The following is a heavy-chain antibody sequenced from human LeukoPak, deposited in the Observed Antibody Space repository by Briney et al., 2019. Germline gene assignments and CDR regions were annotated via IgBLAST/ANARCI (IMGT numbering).Heavy chain of an antibody. D-gene: IGHD5-18*01. Sequence: GESLKISXKGSGYSFNSYWIGCVRQMPGKGLEWMGIIYPGDSDTRYSPSFQGQVTISADKSISTAYLQWSSLKASDTAMYYCARPGRGYSYGFDAFDIWGQGTMVTVSS. CDR1: GYSFNSYW. CDR3: ARPGRGYSYGFDAFDI. CDR2: IYPGDSDT. V-gene: IGHV5-51*01. J-gene: IGHJ3*02.